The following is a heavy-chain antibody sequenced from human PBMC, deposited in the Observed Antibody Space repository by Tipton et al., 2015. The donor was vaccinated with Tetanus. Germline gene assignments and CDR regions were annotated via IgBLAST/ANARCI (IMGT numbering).Heavy chain of an antibody. Sequence: TLSLTCTVSGGSISSGGYYWRWIRQHPGKGLEWIGYIYYSGSTGYNPSLKSRVTISIDSSKNHFSLKLTSVTAADTAVYYCARDERYGDYAYWGQGALVPVFS. CDR2: IYYSGST. V-gene: IGHV4-31*03. D-gene: IGHD4-17*01. CDR1: GGSISSGGYY. J-gene: IGHJ4*02. CDR3: ARDERYGDYAY.